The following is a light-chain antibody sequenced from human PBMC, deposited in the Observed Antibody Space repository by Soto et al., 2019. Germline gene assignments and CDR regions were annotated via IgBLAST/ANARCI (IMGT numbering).Light chain of an antibody. J-gene: IGKJ1*01. Sequence: VLTQSPGTLSLSPGERATLSCRASQSVSSYLAWYQQKPGQAPRLLIYRTSNRATGIPDRFSGSGSGTDFTLTISRLEPEDFAVYWCQQYDSSPRTFGQGTKVDIK. CDR1: QSVSSY. CDR3: QQYDSSPRT. V-gene: IGKV3-20*01. CDR2: RTS.